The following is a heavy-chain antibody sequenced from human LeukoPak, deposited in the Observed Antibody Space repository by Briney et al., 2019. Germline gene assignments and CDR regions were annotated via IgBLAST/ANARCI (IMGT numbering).Heavy chain of an antibody. CDR3: ARHGTPFVYSYGSYWYFDL. CDR2: IYHSGST. J-gene: IGHJ2*01. V-gene: IGHV4-30-2*01. CDR1: GGSISSGGYY. D-gene: IGHD5-18*01. Sequence: SETLSLTCTVSGGSISSGGYYWSWIRQPPGKGLEWIGYIYHSGSTYYNPSLKSRVTISVDTSKNQFSLKLSSVTAADTAVYYCARHGTPFVYSYGSYWYFDLWGRGTLVTVSS.